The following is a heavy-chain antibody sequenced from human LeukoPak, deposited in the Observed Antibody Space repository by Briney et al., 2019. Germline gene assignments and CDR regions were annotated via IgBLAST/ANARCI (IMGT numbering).Heavy chain of an antibody. CDR1: GSTFTGQH. Sequence: ASVKVSCKASGSTFTGQHMHWVRQAPGQGLEWMGWISPNSGGTNYAQKFQGRVTMTRDTSISTAYMELSRLRSDDTAVYYCARDYVGDNWFDPWGQGTLVTVSS. CDR3: ARDYVGDNWFDP. V-gene: IGHV1-2*02. J-gene: IGHJ5*02. CDR2: ISPNSGGT. D-gene: IGHD3-16*01.